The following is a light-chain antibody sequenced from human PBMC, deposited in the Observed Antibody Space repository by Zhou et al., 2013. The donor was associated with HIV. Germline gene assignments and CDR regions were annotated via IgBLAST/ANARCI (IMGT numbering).Light chain of an antibody. CDR2: KAS. V-gene: IGKV1-5*03. CDR3: QQYNSYPLT. CDR1: QSMSSW. J-gene: IGKJ4*01. Sequence: DIQMTQSPSTVSASVGDRVTITCRASQSMSSWLAWYQQKPGKAPKLLIYKASTLESGVPSRFSGSGSGTEFSLTISSLQPDDFATYYCQQYNSYPLTFGGGTKVEIK.